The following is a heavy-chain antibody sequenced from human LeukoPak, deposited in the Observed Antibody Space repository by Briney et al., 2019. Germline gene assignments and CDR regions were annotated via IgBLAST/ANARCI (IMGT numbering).Heavy chain of an antibody. CDR3: ARGAPYDS. CDR1: GYTFTXYY. J-gene: IGHJ4*02. CDR2: INPTGDNT. Sequence: KXSCXASGYTFTXYYXHWARQAPGQGLEWMGIINPTGDNTNYAQKFQGRVTMTRDTSTSTVYMELSSLRFEDTAVYYCARGAPYDSWGQGTLVTVSS. V-gene: IGHV1-46*01.